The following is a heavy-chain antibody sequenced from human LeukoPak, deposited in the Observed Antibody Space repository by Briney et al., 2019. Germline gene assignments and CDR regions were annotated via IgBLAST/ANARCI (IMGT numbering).Heavy chain of an antibody. D-gene: IGHD3-10*01. V-gene: IGHV4-34*01. CDR1: GGSFSGYY. J-gene: IGHJ4*02. CDR2: INHSGST. Sequence: SETLSLTCAVYGGSFSGYYWSWIRQPPGKGLEWIGEINHSGSTNYNPSLQSRVTISVDTSKNQFSLKLSSVTAADTAVYYCARHYYGSGSYYKYWGQGTLVTVSS. CDR3: ARHYYGSGSYYKY.